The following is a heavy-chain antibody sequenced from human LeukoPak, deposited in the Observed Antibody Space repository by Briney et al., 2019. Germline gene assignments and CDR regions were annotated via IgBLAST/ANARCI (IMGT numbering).Heavy chain of an antibody. CDR2: INHSGST. V-gene: IGHV4-34*01. CDR3: AREGTNYDSSGLDY. J-gene: IGHJ4*02. D-gene: IGHD3-22*01. Sequence: SETLSLTCAVYGGSFSGYYWSWIRQPPGKGLEWIGEINHSGSTNYNPSLKSRVTTSVDTSKNQFSLKLSSVTAADTAVYYCAREGTNYDSSGLDYWGQGTLVTVSS. CDR1: GGSFSGYY.